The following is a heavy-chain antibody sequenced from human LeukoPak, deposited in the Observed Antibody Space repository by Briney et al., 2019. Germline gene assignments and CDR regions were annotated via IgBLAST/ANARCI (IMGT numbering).Heavy chain of an antibody. D-gene: IGHD6-13*01. CDR3: ARCGSSWYVLPHYYYYYMDV. Sequence: ASVNVSCKASGYTFTNYGISWVRQAPGQGLEWMGWISAYNGNTNYAQKLQGRVTMTTDTSTSTAYMELRSLRSDDTAVYYCARCGSSWYVLPHYYYYYMDVWGKGTTVTVSS. J-gene: IGHJ6*03. CDR2: ISAYNGNT. CDR1: GYTFTNYG. V-gene: IGHV1-18*01.